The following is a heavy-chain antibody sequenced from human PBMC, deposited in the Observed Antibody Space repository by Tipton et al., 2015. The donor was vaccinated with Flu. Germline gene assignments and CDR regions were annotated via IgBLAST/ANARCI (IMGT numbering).Heavy chain of an antibody. CDR1: GDSISSGDYY. CDR3: ARGRDYYDSPLDY. D-gene: IGHD3-22*01. J-gene: IGHJ4*02. Sequence: TLSLTCSVSGDSISSGDYYWTWIRQPPGKGLEWIVYIYFGGSVYYNPSLRSRVTISLDTPKNQFSLEMKSVTAADTALYYCARGRDYYDSPLDYWGQGTLVTVSS. V-gene: IGHV4-30-4*01. CDR2: IYFGGSV.